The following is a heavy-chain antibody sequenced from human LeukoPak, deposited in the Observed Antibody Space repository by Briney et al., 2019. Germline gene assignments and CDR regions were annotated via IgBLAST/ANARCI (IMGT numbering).Heavy chain of an antibody. CDR2: IGTDGRST. Sequence: GGSLRLSCAASGFTFSSYWMHWVRQVPGKGLVWVSRIGTDGRSTTYADYVKGRFTISRDNAKNTLYLQMNSLRGEDTAVYYCARDKYGGSSNAFDIWGQGTLVTVSS. CDR3: ARDKYGGSSNAFDI. V-gene: IGHV3-74*01. CDR1: GFTFSSYW. J-gene: IGHJ3*02. D-gene: IGHD4-23*01.